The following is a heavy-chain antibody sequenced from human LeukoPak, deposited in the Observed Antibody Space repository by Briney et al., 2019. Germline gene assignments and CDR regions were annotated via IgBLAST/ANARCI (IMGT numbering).Heavy chain of an antibody. V-gene: IGHV4-59*01. Sequence: SETLSLTCTVSGGSISSYYWSWIRQPPGKGLEWIGYIFHTGSTNYNPSLKSRVTISVDTSKNQFSLKLSSVTAADTAVYYCARDGGFIYSKGAFDYWGQGTLVTVSS. J-gene: IGHJ4*02. CDR1: GGSISSYY. D-gene: IGHD5-18*01. CDR3: ARDGGFIYSKGAFDY. CDR2: IFHTGST.